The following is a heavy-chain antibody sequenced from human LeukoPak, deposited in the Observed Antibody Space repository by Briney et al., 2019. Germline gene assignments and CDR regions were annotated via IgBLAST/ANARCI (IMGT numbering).Heavy chain of an antibody. CDR2: INHSGST. Sequence: SETLSLTCAVYGGSFSGYYWSWIRQPPGKGLEWIGEINHSGSTNYNPSLKSRVTISVDTSKNQFSLKLSSVTAADTAVYYCARIHKNSSGWYGRTYYFDYWGQGTLVTVSS. J-gene: IGHJ4*02. D-gene: IGHD6-19*01. CDR1: GGSFSGYY. CDR3: ARIHKNSSGWYGRTYYFDY. V-gene: IGHV4-34*01.